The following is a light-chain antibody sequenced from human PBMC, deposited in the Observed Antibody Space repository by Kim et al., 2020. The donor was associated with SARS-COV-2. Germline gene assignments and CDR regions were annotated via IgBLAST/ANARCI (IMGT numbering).Light chain of an antibody. J-gene: IGLJ1*01. V-gene: IGLV3-21*04. CDR3: QVWDGSSDHYV. Sequence: PGKTAKTSCGGNKNESKSVHGYQQQPGQAPVLVLYYDSDRHSGTPERFSGSNSETGATLTLSRVGAGDEADYYCQVWDGSSDHYVFGSGTKVTVL. CDR1: KNESKS. CDR2: YDS.